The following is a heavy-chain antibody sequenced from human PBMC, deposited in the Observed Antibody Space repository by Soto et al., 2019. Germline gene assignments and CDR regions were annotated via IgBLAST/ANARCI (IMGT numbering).Heavy chain of an antibody. J-gene: IGHJ4*02. D-gene: IGHD6-19*01. V-gene: IGHV4-31*03. CDR2: IYYSGST. CDR3: ARGGDSSGWYNKDFDY. Sequence: QVQLQESGPGLVKPSQTLSLTCTVSGGSISSGGYYWSWIRQHPGKGLEWIGYIYYSGSTYYNPSLQSRVNISGDTSKKQFSLKLSSVTAADTAVYYCARGGDSSGWYNKDFDYWGQGTLVTVSS. CDR1: GGSISSGGYY.